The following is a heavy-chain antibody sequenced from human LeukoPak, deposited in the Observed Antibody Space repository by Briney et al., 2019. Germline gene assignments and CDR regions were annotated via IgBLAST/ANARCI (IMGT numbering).Heavy chain of an antibody. J-gene: IGHJ4*02. V-gene: IGHV3-53*01. CDR1: GFTSHY. Sequence: GGSLRLSCPASGFTSHYMSWVRQAPGKRLEWISLIYSDGSTTFYADSVKGRFPISRDSSKNTFYLQMNRLRPEDTAVYYCASDGYNYFEFWGQGTLVIVSS. D-gene: IGHD5-24*01. CDR3: ASDGYNYFEF. CDR2: IYSDGSTT.